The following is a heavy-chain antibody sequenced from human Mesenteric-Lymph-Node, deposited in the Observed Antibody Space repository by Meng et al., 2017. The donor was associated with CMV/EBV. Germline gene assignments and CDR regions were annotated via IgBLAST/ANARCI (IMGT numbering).Heavy chain of an antibody. CDR2: IYCSAST. CDR3: ARGHYSDSSGIDY. Sequence: GTVSGCSISIYYWRWIPQPPGEGLEWIVYIYCSASTPYNPPRKGRITISVDTSKTQFSLKLSSVNAADTAVYYCARGHYSDSSGIDYWGQGTLVTVSS. J-gene: IGHJ4*02. D-gene: IGHD3-22*01. V-gene: IGHV4-59*01. CDR1: GCSISIYY.